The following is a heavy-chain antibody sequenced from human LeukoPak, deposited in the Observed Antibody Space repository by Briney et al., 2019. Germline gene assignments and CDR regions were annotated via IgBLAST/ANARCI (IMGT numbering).Heavy chain of an antibody. CDR3: ARHPLVLVVPYYFDY. Sequence: SETLSLTCTVSGGSISSSSYYWGWIRQPPGKGLEWIGSIYYSGSTYYNPSLKSRVTISVDTSKNQFSLKLSSVTAADTAVYYCARHPLVLVVPYYFDYWGQGTLVTVSS. CDR2: IYYSGST. V-gene: IGHV4-39*01. J-gene: IGHJ4*02. CDR1: GGSISSSSYY. D-gene: IGHD2-8*02.